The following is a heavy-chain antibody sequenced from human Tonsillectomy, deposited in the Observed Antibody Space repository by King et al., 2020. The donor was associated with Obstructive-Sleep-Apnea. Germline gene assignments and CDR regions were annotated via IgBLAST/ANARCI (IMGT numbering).Heavy chain of an antibody. Sequence: VQLVESGGGVVQPGGSLRLSCAASGFSFSDYGIHWVRQAPGKGLEWVTFIQYDGSNKYYADSVKGRFTISRDNSKNTLYLQMNSLRAEDTAVYYCAKGPSWNDRIDYWGQGTLVTVS. V-gene: IGHV3-30*02. CDR2: IQYDGSNK. CDR3: AKGPSWNDRIDY. D-gene: IGHD1-1*01. CDR1: GFSFSDYG. J-gene: IGHJ4*02.